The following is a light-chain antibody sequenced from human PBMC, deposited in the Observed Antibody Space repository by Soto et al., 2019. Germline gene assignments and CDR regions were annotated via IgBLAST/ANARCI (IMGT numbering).Light chain of an antibody. V-gene: IGKV3-20*01. CDR2: GAS. CDR3: QQHGSSPFT. CDR1: QSVTTTY. Sequence: EIVLTQSPGTLSLSPGERATLSCRASQSVTTTYLAWYQQKPGQAPRLLISGASTRATGIPDRFSASGSGTDFTLTISRLEPDDFAVYYCQQHGSSPFTFGPGTKVDIK. J-gene: IGKJ3*01.